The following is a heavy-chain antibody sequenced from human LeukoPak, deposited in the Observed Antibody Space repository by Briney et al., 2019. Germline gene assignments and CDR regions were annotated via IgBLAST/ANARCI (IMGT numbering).Heavy chain of an antibody. Sequence: GGSLRLSCAASGFTFSSYWMHWVRQAPGKGLVWVSRINTDGSSTSYADSVKGRFTISRDNAKNTLYLQMNSLRAEDTAVYYCARVGSSSSPYYYYYMDVWGKGTTVTVSS. CDR3: ARVGSSSSPYYYYYMDV. CDR2: INTDGSST. J-gene: IGHJ6*03. D-gene: IGHD6-6*01. V-gene: IGHV3-74*01. CDR1: GFTFSSYW.